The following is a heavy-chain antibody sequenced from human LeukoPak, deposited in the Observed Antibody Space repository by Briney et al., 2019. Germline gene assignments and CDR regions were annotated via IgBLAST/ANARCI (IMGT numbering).Heavy chain of an antibody. CDR2: IYSGGST. CDR3: ARGGGIQLWSTDY. J-gene: IGHJ4*02. V-gene: IGHV3-66*01. Sequence: GGSLRLSCAASGFTVSSNYMNWVRQAPGKGLEWVSVIYSGGSTYYADSVKGRFTISRDNSKNTLYLQMNSLRAEDTAVYYCARGGGIQLWSTDYWGQGTLVTVSS. D-gene: IGHD5-18*01. CDR1: GFTVSSNY.